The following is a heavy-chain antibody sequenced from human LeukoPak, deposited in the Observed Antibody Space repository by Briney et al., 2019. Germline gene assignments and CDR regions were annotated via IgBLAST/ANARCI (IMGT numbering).Heavy chain of an antibody. D-gene: IGHD7-27*01. CDR2: INHNGNVN. CDR1: GFTFSSYW. V-gene: IGHV3-7*03. Sequence: GGSLRLSCAASGFTFSSYWMNWARQAPGKGLEWVASINHNGNVNYYVDSVKGRFTISRDNAKNSLYLQMSNLRAEDTAVYFCARGSGVGNWGPDYWGQGTLVTVSS. CDR3: ARGSGVGNWGPDY. J-gene: IGHJ4*02.